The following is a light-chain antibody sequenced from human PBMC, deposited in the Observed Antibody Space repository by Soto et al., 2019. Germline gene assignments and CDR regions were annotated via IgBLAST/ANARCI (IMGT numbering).Light chain of an antibody. V-gene: IGKV3-20*01. CDR2: GGA. Sequence: EIVLTQSPGTLSLSPGERATLSCRASQGISSTSLAWYQQKPGQAPRLLIYGGARRATGIPDRFSGSGSGTDFTLSISRLEPEDFAVYYCQQYGSSPPWMFGQGTKVEIK. CDR1: QGISSTS. CDR3: QQYGSSPPWM. J-gene: IGKJ1*01.